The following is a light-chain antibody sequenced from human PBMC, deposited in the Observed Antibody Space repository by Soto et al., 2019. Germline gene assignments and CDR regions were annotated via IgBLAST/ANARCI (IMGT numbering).Light chain of an antibody. CDR1: QSVSSN. Sequence: EVAMTQSPATLSVSPGERATLSCRASQSVSSNLAWYQQKPGQAPRLLIYGASTRATGIPARFSGSGSGTEFTLTISSLQSEDLAVYYCQQYNNWPPLTFGGGTKVEIK. V-gene: IGKV3D-15*01. CDR3: QQYNNWPPLT. J-gene: IGKJ4*01. CDR2: GAS.